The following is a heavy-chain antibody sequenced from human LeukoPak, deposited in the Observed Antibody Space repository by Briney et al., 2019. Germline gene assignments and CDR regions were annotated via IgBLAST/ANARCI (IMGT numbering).Heavy chain of an antibody. CDR2: INPNSGGT. J-gene: IGHJ4*02. CDR3: AKGETVSATWDY. Sequence: ASVEVSCKASGYTFTGYYMHWVRQAPGQGLEWMGWINPNSGGTNYAQKFQGRVTMTRDTSISTAYMELSSLRADDTAVYYCAKGETVSATWDYWGQGTLVTVSS. CDR1: GYTFTGYY. V-gene: IGHV1-2*02. D-gene: IGHD6-19*01.